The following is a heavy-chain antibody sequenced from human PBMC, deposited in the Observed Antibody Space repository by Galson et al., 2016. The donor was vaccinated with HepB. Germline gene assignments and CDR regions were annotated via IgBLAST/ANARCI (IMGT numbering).Heavy chain of an antibody. CDR1: GLNFSSYW. J-gene: IGHJ4*02. V-gene: IGHV3-74*01. Sequence: MRFSCAASGLNFSSYWKHWIRQAPGKGLVWVSRINSDGSSTSYADSVKGRFTISRDNAKNTLYLQMNSLRAEDTAVYYCARVLGSYQSFDYWGQGTLVTVSS. CDR2: INSDGSST. D-gene: IGHD1-26*01. CDR3: ARVLGSYQSFDY.